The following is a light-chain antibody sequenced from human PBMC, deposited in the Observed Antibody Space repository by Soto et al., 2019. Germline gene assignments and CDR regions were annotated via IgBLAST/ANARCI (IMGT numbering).Light chain of an antibody. CDR3: QQSHRIPYT. CDR1: QTVSSY. Sequence: DIQMTQSPSSLSASVGDRVTITCRASQTVSSYLNWYQQKPGKAPKLLIYAASSLHSGVPSRFSGSGSGTDFPLTSSRLQPEDVATYYCQQSHRIPYTFGQGTKLEIK. CDR2: AAS. J-gene: IGKJ2*01. V-gene: IGKV1-39*01.